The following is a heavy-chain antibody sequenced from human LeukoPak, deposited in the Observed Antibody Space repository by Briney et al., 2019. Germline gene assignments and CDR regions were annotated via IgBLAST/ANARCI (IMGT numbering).Heavy chain of an antibody. CDR3: AELGITMIGGV. CDR2: LSGSSSYI. Sequence: GGSLRLSCAASGFAFSGYAMNWVRQAPGKGPEWVSSLSGSSSYIYYADSVKGRFTISRDNAKNSLYLQMNSLRAEDTAVYYCAELGITMIGGVWGKGTTVTISS. D-gene: IGHD3-10*02. J-gene: IGHJ6*04. V-gene: IGHV3-21*01. CDR1: GFAFSGYA.